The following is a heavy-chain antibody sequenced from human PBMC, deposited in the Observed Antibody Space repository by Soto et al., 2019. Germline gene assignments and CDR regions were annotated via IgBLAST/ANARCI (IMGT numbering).Heavy chain of an antibody. CDR3: ARGARGYSISWISAFGA. V-gene: IGHV1-18*01. J-gene: IGHJ5*02. CDR1: GYTFSKSGNYG. CDR2: IRLYNANT. Sequence: SVKVSRKASGYTFSKSGNYGITWVRQAPRQGLEWLGRIRLYNANTNYAQKLQGRVTVTTDTSTSTAYMELKSLKSDDRPVYYCARGARGYSISWISAFGAWGQGTL. D-gene: IGHD6-13*01.